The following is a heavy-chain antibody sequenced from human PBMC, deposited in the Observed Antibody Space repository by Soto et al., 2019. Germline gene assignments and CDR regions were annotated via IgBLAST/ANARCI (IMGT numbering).Heavy chain of an antibody. CDR3: ARDRERVAVPIDDLDWFDP. J-gene: IGHJ5*02. Sequence: GGSLRLSCAASGFSFSSYGMHWVRQDPGKGLEWVAVIWHDGSNQYYADSVKGRFTISRDNSKNTLHLQMSSLRPEDTGVYYCARDRERVAVPIDDLDWFDPWGQGTLVTVSS. CDR2: IWHDGSNQ. CDR1: GFSFSSYG. D-gene: IGHD6-19*01. V-gene: IGHV3-33*01.